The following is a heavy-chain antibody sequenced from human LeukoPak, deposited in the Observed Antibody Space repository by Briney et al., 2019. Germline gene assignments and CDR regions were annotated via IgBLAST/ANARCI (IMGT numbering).Heavy chain of an antibody. Sequence: SETLSLTCAVSGGSISSGGYSWSWIRQPPGKGLEWIGYIYHSGSTYYNPSLKSRVTISEDRSKNQFSLKLSSVTAADTAVYYCARGENYDTPFDYWGQGTLVTVSS. D-gene: IGHD3-22*01. CDR3: ARGENYDTPFDY. CDR1: GGSISSGGYS. V-gene: IGHV4-30-2*01. CDR2: IYHSGST. J-gene: IGHJ4*02.